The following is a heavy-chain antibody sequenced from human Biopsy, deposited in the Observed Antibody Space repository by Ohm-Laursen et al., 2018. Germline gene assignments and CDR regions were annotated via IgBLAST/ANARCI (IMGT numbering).Heavy chain of an antibody. CDR3: ATKLTGYFHH. D-gene: IGHD3-9*01. CDR1: EGTFSNYG. Sequence: SSVKVSCKAPEGTFSNYGANWVRQAPGQGLEWLGGNIPILGTGNYAQKFQDRVTVAADTSTSTATMDLRSLRSDDTAVYYCATKLTGYFHHWGQGTLVIVSS. V-gene: IGHV1-69*06. J-gene: IGHJ1*01. CDR2: NIPILGTG.